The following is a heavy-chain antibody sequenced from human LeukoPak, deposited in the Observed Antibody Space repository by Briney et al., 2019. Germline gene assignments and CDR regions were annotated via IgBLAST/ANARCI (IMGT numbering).Heavy chain of an antibody. D-gene: IGHD3-9*01. CDR3: ARQADYDILPGYYSPAFDI. CDR1: GGSISSSSYY. J-gene: IGHJ3*02. CDR2: IYYSGST. Sequence: PSETLSLTCTVSGGSISSSSYYWGWIRQPPGKGLEWIGSIYYSGSTYYNPSLKSRVTISVDTSKNQFSLKLSSVTAADTAVYYCARQADYDILPGYYSPAFDIWGQGTMVTVSS. V-gene: IGHV4-39*01.